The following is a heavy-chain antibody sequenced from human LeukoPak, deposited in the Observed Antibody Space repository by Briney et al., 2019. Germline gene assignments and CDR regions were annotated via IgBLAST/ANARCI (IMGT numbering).Heavy chain of an antibody. CDR3: AKDLRPLAAALDY. D-gene: IGHD6-13*01. Sequence: GGSLRLSCAASGFTFRRYWMHWVRQAPGKGLVWVSRINTDGTITSYADSVRGRFTISRDNAKNTLYLQMNSLRAEDTAVYYCAKDLRPLAAALDYWGQGTLVTVSS. CDR2: INTDGTIT. CDR1: GFTFRRYW. J-gene: IGHJ4*02. V-gene: IGHV3-74*01.